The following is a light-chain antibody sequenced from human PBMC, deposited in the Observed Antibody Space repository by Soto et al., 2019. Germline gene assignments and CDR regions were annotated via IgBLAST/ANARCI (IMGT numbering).Light chain of an antibody. Sequence: EIVLTQSPATLSLSPGERATLSCRASQSVSSYLAWYQQKPGQAPRLLIYDASNRATGIPARVSGSGSGTDFTLTISSLEPEDFAVYYGQQRSNWLMYTFGQGTKLEIK. V-gene: IGKV3-11*01. CDR2: DAS. CDR3: QQRSNWLMYT. J-gene: IGKJ2*01. CDR1: QSVSSY.